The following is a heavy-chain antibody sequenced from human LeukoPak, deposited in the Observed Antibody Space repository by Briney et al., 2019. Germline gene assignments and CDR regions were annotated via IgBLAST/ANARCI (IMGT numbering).Heavy chain of an antibody. CDR3: ARDPRDSSGSLFDY. CDR2: IIPILGIA. V-gene: IGHV1-69*04. D-gene: IGHD3-22*01. CDR1: GGTFSSYA. J-gene: IGHJ4*02. Sequence: SMKVSCKASGGTFSSYAISWVRQAPGQGLEWMGRIIPILGIANYAQKFQGRVTITADKSTSTAYMELSSLRSEDTAVYYCARDPRDSSGSLFDYWGQGTLVTVSS.